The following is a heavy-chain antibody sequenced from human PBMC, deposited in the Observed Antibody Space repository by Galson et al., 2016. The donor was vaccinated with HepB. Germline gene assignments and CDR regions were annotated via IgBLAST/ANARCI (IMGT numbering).Heavy chain of an antibody. J-gene: IGHJ6*02. CDR2: IGGSAGST. CDR1: GFSFSSYA. D-gene: IGHD6-19*01. V-gene: IGHV3-23*01. Sequence: SLRLSCAASGFSFSSYAMSWVRQAPGKGLEWVSGIGGSAGSTYYADSVKGRFTISRDNSKNTLYVQMNSLRVEDTAVYYCAKDRGAVAAHTAGMDVWGQGTTVTVSS. CDR3: AKDRGAVAAHTAGMDV.